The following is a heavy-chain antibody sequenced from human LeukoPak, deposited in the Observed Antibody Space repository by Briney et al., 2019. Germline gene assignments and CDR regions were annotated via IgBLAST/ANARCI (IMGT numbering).Heavy chain of an antibody. CDR3: AKVADDYGDYDWFDP. J-gene: IGHJ5*02. D-gene: IGHD4-17*01. CDR2: LSGSGGST. Sequence: GGSLRLSCAASGFTFSSYAMSWVRQAPGKGLEWVSALSGSGGSTYYADSVKGRLTISRDNSKNTLYLQMNSLRAEDTAVYYCAKVADDYGDYDWFDPWGQGTLVTVSS. CDR1: GFTFSSYA. V-gene: IGHV3-23*01.